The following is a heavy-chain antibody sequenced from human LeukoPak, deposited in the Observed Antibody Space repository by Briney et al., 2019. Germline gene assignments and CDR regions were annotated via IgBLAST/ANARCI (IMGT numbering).Heavy chain of an antibody. D-gene: IGHD3-10*01. CDR2: INPNSGGT. CDR1: GDTLTDYY. J-gene: IGHJ4*02. V-gene: IGHV1-2*02. CDR3: AARGETNDY. Sequence: ASVKVSCTASGDTLTDYYIHWVRQAPGQGLEWMGWINPNSGGTNYAQKFQGRVTMTRDTSISTAYMELSRLRSDDTAVFYCAARGETNDYWGQGTLVTVSS.